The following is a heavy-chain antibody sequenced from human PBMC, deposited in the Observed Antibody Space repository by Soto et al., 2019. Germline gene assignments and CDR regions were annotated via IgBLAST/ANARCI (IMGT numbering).Heavy chain of an antibody. CDR2: ITDTGGDT. CDR3: ARGSTDSYPGSRIFDF. V-gene: IGHV3-23*01. J-gene: IGHJ4*02. Sequence: GGSLRLSCVASVITCGSRAMSWFRQAPGEGLEWVSTITDTGGDTKYADSVRGRFTMSRDNSKKTLYLQMNSLRVEDSALYYCARGSTDSYPGSRIFDFWGRGTLVTVSS. D-gene: IGHD3-10*01. CDR1: VITCGSRA.